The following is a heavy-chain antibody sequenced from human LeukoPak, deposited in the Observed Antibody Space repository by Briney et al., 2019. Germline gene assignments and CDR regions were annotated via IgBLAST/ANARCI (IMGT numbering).Heavy chain of an antibody. V-gene: IGHV3-48*01. J-gene: IGHJ4*02. D-gene: IGHD3-22*01. CDR2: ISSSSSTI. CDR1: GFTFSSYS. Sequence: GGSLRLSCAASGFTFSSYSMNWVRQAPGKGLEWVSYISSSSSTIYYADSVKGRFTISRDNAKNSLYLQMNSLRAEDTAVYYCAREGDSSGYVYWGQGTLVTVSS. CDR3: AREGDSSGYVY.